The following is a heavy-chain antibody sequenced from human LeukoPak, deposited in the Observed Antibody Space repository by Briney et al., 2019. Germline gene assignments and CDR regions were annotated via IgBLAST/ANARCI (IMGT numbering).Heavy chain of an antibody. CDR1: GFTVSSNS. D-gene: IGHD4/OR15-4a*01. CDR2: IYSDNT. Sequence: GGSLRLSCTVSGFTVSSNSMSWVRQAPGKGLEWVSFIYSDNTHYSDSVKGRFTISRDNSKNTLYLQMNSLRAEDTAVYYCARRAGAYSHLYDYWGQGTLVTVS. J-gene: IGHJ4*02. CDR3: ARRAGAYSHLYDY. V-gene: IGHV3-53*01.